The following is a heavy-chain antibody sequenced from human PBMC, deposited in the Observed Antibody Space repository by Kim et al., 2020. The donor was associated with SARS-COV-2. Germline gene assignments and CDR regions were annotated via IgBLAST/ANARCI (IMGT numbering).Heavy chain of an antibody. Sequence: GGSLRLSCAASGFTFSSYAMHWVRQAPGKGLEWVAVISYDGSNKYYADSVKGRFTISRDNSKNTLYLQMNSLRAEDTAVYYCARASRSGSYFDYWGQGTLVTVSS. CDR3: ARASRSGSYFDY. V-gene: IGHV3-30-3*01. CDR1: GFTFSSYA. D-gene: IGHD1-26*01. CDR2: ISYDGSNK. J-gene: IGHJ4*02.